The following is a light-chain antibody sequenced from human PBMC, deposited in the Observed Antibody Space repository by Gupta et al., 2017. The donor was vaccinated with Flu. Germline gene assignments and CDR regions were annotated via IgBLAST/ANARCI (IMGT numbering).Light chain of an antibody. CDR3: QQYNNWPYT. CDR2: GAS. Sequence: GESATLSCRASQSVSSNLAWFQQKPGQAPRLLIYGASTRATGIPARFSGSGSGTEFTLTISSLQSEDFAVYYCQQYNNWPYTFGQGTKLEIK. J-gene: IGKJ2*01. V-gene: IGKV3-15*01. CDR1: QSVSSN.